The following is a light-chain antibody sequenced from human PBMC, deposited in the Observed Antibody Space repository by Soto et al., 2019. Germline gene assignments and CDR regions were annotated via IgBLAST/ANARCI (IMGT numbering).Light chain of an antibody. CDR2: GAS. CDR1: QSVSSN. V-gene: IGKV3-15*01. Sequence: EIVMTQSPATLSVSPGERDTLSCRASQSVSSNLAWYKQKPGQAPRLLIYGASTRATGIPARFSGSGSGTEFTLTISSLQSEDFAVYYCQQYNNWPRTFGQGTKVEIK. CDR3: QQYNNWPRT. J-gene: IGKJ1*01.